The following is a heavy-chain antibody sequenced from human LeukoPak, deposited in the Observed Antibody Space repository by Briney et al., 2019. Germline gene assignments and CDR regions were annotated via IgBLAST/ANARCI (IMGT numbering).Heavy chain of an antibody. V-gene: IGHV3-7*03. D-gene: IGHD3-10*01. CDR1: GFTFSSYW. CDR2: IKQDGSEK. J-gene: IGHJ4*02. CDR3: ARRSYYNFFDY. Sequence: GGSLRLSCAASGFTFSSYWMSWVRQAPGKGPEWVANIKQDGSEKYYVDSVKGRFTISRDNAKNSLYLQMNSPRAEDTAVYYCARRSYYNFFDYWGQGTLVTVSS.